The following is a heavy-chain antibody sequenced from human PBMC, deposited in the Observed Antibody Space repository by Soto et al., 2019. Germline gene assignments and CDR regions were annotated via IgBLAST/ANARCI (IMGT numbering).Heavy chain of an antibody. CDR2: IYHSGST. V-gene: IGHV4-30-2*01. Sequence: QLQLQESGSGLVKPSQTLSLTCAVSGGSISSGGYSWSWIRQPPGNGLEWIGYIYHSGSTYYNPSLKSRVTISVDMSQNQFSLKLSSVTAEDTAGYYCARVPDRWGQGTLVTVSS. J-gene: IGHJ5*02. CDR3: ARVPDR. CDR1: GGSISSGGYS. D-gene: IGHD2-2*01.